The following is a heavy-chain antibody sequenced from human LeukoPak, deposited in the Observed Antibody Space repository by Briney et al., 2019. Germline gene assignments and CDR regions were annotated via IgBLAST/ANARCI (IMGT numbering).Heavy chain of an antibody. CDR3: ARGPGCNSTTCPYYFDY. CDR2: MNPNSGNT. J-gene: IGHJ4*02. V-gene: IGHV1-8*01. D-gene: IGHD2/OR15-2a*01. Sequence: GASVKVSCKASGYPFTNYDINWVRQASGQGLDWMGWMNPNSGNTGYAQKFQGRVTMTRNTSISTAYMELSSLSSEDTAVYYCARGPGCNSTTCPYYFDYWGQGTLVTVSS. CDR1: GYPFTNYD.